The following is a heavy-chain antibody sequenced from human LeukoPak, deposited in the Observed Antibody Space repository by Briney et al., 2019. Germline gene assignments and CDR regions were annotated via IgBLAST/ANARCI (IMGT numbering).Heavy chain of an antibody. V-gene: IGHV4-34*01. CDR3: ARSPVAALDY. J-gene: IGHJ4*02. D-gene: IGHD2-15*01. CDR1: GGSFSGYY. Sequence: SETLSLTCAVYGGSFSGYYWSWIRQRPGKGLEWIGEINHSGSTNYNPSLKSRVTISVDTSKNQFSLKLSSVTAADTAVYYCARSPVAALDYWGQGTLVTVSS. CDR2: INHSGST.